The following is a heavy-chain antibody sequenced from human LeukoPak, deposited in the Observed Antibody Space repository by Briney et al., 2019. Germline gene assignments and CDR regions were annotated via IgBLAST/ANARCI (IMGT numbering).Heavy chain of an antibody. V-gene: IGHV3-74*01. Sequence: GGSLRLSCAASGFTFRTYWMHWVRQAPGKGLIWVSRISGDGRSTSYADSVKGRFTISRDNAKNTLYLHMHSLRAEHTDVSYRAAFYYDRASSGQGTLVSVSS. J-gene: IGHJ5*02. CDR2: ISGDGRST. CDR3: AAFYYDRAS. CDR1: GFTFRTYW. D-gene: IGHD3-22*01.